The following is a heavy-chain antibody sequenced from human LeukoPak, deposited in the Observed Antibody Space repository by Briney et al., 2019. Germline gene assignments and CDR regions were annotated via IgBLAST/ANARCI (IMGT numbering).Heavy chain of an antibody. V-gene: IGHV1-69*13. CDR3: ARDANIYDFWSGYYMDYYFDY. J-gene: IGHJ4*02. CDR2: IIPIFGTA. CDR1: GYTFTSHD. D-gene: IGHD3-3*01. Sequence: GASVKVSCKASGYTFTSHDINWVRQATGQGLEWMGGIIPIFGTANYAQKFQGRVTITADESTSTAYMELSSLRSEDTAVYYCARDANIYDFWSGYYMDYYFDYWGQGTLVTVSS.